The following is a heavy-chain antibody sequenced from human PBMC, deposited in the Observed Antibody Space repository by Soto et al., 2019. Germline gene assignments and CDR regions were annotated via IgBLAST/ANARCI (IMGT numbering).Heavy chain of an antibody. CDR3: ARGYGRSYPWFDP. CDR2: INPTGPST. CDR1: GYTFTSYR. D-gene: IGHD3-16*01. J-gene: IGHJ5*02. V-gene: IGHV1-46*01. Sequence: ASVKVSCRASGYTFTSYRIHGVRQAPGQGLEWMGMINPTGPSTTYVEKFQGRVTMTSDTSTSTVYMELSDLRSEDTAIYYCARGYGRSYPWFDPLGQGTLLTFSS.